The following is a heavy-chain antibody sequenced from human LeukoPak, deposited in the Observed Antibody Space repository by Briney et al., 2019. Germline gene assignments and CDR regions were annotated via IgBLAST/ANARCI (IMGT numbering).Heavy chain of an antibody. CDR3: ARVGVDDSGNIIKYFFDY. Sequence: PSETLSLTCTVSGGSISSYYWSWIRQPPGKGLEWIGYIYYSGSTNYNPSLKSRVTISVDTFKNQFSLKLSSVTAADTAVYYCARVGVDDSGNIIKYFFDYWGQGTLVTVSS. D-gene: IGHD4-23*01. J-gene: IGHJ4*02. V-gene: IGHV4-59*01. CDR2: IYYSGST. CDR1: GGSISSYY.